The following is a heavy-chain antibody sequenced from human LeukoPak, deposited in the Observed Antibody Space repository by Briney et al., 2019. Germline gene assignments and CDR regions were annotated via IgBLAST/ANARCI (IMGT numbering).Heavy chain of an antibody. Sequence: GGSLRLSCAASGFTFSTYSMNWVRQAPGKGLVWVSRLSDDGISTSYADSVKGRFTISRDNARNMLFLQMNSLRVEDTAVYYCTEVDGYWGQGTLVTVSS. CDR1: GFTFSTYS. D-gene: IGHD2-15*01. CDR3: TEVDGY. V-gene: IGHV3-74*01. J-gene: IGHJ4*02. CDR2: LSDDGIST.